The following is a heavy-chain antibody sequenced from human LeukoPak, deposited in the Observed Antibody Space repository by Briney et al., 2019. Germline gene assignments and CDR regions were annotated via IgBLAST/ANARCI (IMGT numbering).Heavy chain of an antibody. CDR1: GFTFSSYG. CDR2: ISYDGSNK. D-gene: IGHD6-19*01. J-gene: IGHJ4*02. Sequence: PGGSLRLSCAASGFTFSSYGMHWVRQAPGKRLEWVAVISYDGSNKYYADSVKGRFTISRDNSKNTLYLQMNSLRAEDTAVYYCAKLAGASTNWGQGTLVTVSS. CDR3: AKLAGASTN. V-gene: IGHV3-30*18.